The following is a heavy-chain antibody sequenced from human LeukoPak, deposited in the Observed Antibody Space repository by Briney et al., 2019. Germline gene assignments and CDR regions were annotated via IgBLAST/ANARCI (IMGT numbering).Heavy chain of an antibody. D-gene: IGHD6-6*01. Sequence: GASVKVSCKASGYTFTSYGISWVRQAPGQGLEWMGIINPSGGSTSYAQKFQGRVTMTRDTSTSTVYMELSSLRSEDTAVYYCARSTYSSSSGDAFDIWGQGTMVTVSS. V-gene: IGHV1-46*01. CDR3: ARSTYSSSSGDAFDI. CDR1: GYTFTSYG. J-gene: IGHJ3*02. CDR2: INPSGGST.